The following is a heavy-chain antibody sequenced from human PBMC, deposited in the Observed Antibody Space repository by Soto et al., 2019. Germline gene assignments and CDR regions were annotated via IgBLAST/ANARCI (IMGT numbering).Heavy chain of an antibody. Sequence: SVKVSCKASGFTFTSSAVQWVRQARGQRLEWIGWIVVGSGNTNYAQKFQERVTITRDMSTSTAYMELSSLRSEDTAVYYCARDFSYSSSWYRGSRYCYGMDVWGQGTTVTVSS. CDR2: IVVGSGNT. D-gene: IGHD6-13*01. CDR1: GFTFTSSA. V-gene: IGHV1-58*01. CDR3: ARDFSYSSSWYRGSRYCYGMDV. J-gene: IGHJ6*02.